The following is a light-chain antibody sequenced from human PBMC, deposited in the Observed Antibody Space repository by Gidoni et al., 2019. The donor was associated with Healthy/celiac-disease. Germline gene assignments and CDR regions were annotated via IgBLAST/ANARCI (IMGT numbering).Light chain of an antibody. CDR3: QQSYSTPDT. CDR2: AAS. Sequence: DIQMTQSPSSLSASVGDRATITCRASQSISNYLNWYQQKPGKAPKLLIYAASSLQSGVPPRFSGSGSGTDFTLTISSLQPEDFATYYCQQSYSTPDTFGGGTKVEIK. J-gene: IGKJ4*01. V-gene: IGKV1-39*01. CDR1: QSISNY.